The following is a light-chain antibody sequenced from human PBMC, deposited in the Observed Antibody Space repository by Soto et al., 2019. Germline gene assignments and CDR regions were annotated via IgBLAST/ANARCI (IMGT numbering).Light chain of an antibody. CDR2: EVD. V-gene: IGLV2-8*01. CDR1: RGDIGGDNY. J-gene: IGLJ1*01. CDR3: ASYAGSDKYV. Sequence: VLPQPPSASGSPGQAVTISCTGTRGDIGGDNYVSWLQQNPGKAPKLKILEVDKRASGVGDRVAGSKSGNTASLTASALLADDEADYYCASYAGSDKYVFGTGTKVTVL.